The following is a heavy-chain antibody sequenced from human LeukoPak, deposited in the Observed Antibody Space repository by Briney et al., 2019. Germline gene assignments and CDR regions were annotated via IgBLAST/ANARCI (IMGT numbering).Heavy chain of an antibody. D-gene: IGHD3-10*01. Sequence: SETLSLTCTVSGGSISSGDYYWSWIRQPPGKGLEWIGYIYYSGSTYYNPSLKSRVTISVDTSKNQFSLKLGSVTAADTAVYYCARAGIGLLWFGELLPNWFDPWGQGTLVTVSS. J-gene: IGHJ5*02. CDR1: GGSISSGDYY. CDR3: ARAGIGLLWFGELLPNWFDP. CDR2: IYYSGST. V-gene: IGHV4-30-4*01.